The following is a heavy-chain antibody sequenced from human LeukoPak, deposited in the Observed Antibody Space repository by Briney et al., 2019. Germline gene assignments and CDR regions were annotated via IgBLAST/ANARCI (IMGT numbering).Heavy chain of an antibody. CDR1: GFTFSSYS. J-gene: IGHJ4*02. D-gene: IGHD3-22*01. CDR2: ISSSSSYI. V-gene: IGHV3-21*01. CDR3: ARDPHARDSSGYYG. Sequence: GGSLSLSCAASGFTFSSYSMNWVRQAPGHGLEWVSSISSSSSYIYYADSVKGRFTISRDNAKNSLYLQMNSLRAEDTAVYYCARDPHARDSSGYYGWGQGTLVTVSS.